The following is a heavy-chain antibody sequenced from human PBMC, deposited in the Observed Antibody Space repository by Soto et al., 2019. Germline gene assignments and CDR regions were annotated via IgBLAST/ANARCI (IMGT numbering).Heavy chain of an antibody. J-gene: IGHJ3*01. CDR2: ISGSGDRT. Sequence: GGSLRLSCAASVFTFSTSVMSWVRQAPGKGLQWVSSISGSGDRTYYADSVKGRFTVSRDNSKNTLYLDMNTVTADDTALYYCTWSLVARDAFNEWGQGTMVTVSS. D-gene: IGHD5-12*01. CDR3: TWSLVARDAFNE. CDR1: VFTFSTSV. V-gene: IGHV3-23*01.